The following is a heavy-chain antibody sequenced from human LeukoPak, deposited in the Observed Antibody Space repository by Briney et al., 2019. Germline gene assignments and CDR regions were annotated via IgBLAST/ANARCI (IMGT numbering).Heavy chain of an antibody. Sequence: SETLSLTCTVSGGSISSYYWSWIRQPPGKGLEWIGYIYYSGSTNYNPSLKSRVTISVDTSKNQFSLKLSSVTAADTAVYYCARASSYYDSSGLTWGFDYWGQGTLVTVSS. CDR1: GGSISSYY. D-gene: IGHD3-22*01. CDR3: ARASSYYDSSGLTWGFDY. J-gene: IGHJ4*02. V-gene: IGHV4-59*01. CDR2: IYYSGST.